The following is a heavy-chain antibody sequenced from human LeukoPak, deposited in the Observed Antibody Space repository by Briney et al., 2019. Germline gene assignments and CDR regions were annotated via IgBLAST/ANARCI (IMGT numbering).Heavy chain of an antibody. J-gene: IGHJ4*02. V-gene: IGHV4-31*03. D-gene: IGHD6-19*01. Sequence: SGTLSVTRTFSVGSLGRCGYCWRWLRHPPGEGLEWVGYIYYSGNTYYNPSLESRGSISMETSKKQFSLKLSSVTAADTAVYYCARAVASRYFDYWGQGTLVTVSS. CDR2: IYYSGNT. CDR3: ARAVASRYFDY. CDR1: VGSLGRCGYC.